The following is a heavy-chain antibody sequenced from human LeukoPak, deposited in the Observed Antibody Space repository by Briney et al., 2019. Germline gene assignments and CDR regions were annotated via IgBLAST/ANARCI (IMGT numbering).Heavy chain of an antibody. CDR2: ISSSGSYI. Sequence: GGSLRLSCAASASGFSFTSHSMNWVRQAPGKGLEWISYISSSGSYIFYAASVEGRFTVSRDNARNSLYLQMSSLRAEDTAIYYCAREYNSRATFDYWGQGTLVTVSS. J-gene: IGHJ4*02. V-gene: IGHV3-21*05. CDR3: AREYNSRATFDY. D-gene: IGHD1-20*01. CDR1: GFSFTSHS.